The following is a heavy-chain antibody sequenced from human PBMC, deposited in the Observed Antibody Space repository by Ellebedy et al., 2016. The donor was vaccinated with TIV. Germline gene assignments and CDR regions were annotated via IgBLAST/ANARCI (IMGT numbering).Heavy chain of an antibody. CDR1: GDTISRYF. CDR2: ISFTGST. D-gene: IGHD3-10*01. Sequence: GSLRLXXSVSGDTISRYFWSWIRQSPGKGLEYLGYISFTGSTNYNPSLKSRVTISVDTSKSQFSLRLSAVTAADTAVYYCARGTTYYYGSGSYYLDYWGQGTLVTVSS. V-gene: IGHV4-59*13. CDR3: ARGTTYYYGSGSYYLDY. J-gene: IGHJ4*02.